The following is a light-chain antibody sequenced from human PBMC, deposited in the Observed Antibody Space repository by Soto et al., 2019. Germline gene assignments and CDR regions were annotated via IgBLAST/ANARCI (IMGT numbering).Light chain of an antibody. CDR1: ECVSSY. Sequence: DIQMTQSPSSLSASVGDRVTITCRAKECVSSYVNWYQQKPGKAPKLLIYAASSLQSGVPARFSGRGSVTDFTLTISGLQPEDFTTYYWKQSYSKWTFGQGTQVEIK. V-gene: IGKV1-39*01. CDR3: KQSYSKWT. CDR2: AAS. J-gene: IGKJ1*01.